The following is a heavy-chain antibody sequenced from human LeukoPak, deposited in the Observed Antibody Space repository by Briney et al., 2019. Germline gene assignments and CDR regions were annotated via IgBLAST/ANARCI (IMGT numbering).Heavy chain of an antibody. CDR2: ISYSGNT. D-gene: IGHD2-8*01. CDR1: GDSISSSSYY. V-gene: IGHV4-39*01. Sequence: SETLSLTCTVSGDSISSSSYYWGWIRQPPGKGLEWIGTISYSGNTYYNSSLKSRVTISVDTSKNQFSLKLNSVTAADTAVYYCARATQGILYMEYYYYYMDVWGKGTTVTVSS. CDR3: ARATQGILYMEYYYYYMDV. J-gene: IGHJ6*03.